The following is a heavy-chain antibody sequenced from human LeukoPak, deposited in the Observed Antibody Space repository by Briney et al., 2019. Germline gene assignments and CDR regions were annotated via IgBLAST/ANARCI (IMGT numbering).Heavy chain of an antibody. CDR3: AKGTRLDFDY. Sequence: PGGSLRLSCAASGFTFSSYWMGWVRQAPGKGLEWVANIKQDGSEIYCVDSVKGRSTISRDNAKNSLYLQMNSLRAEDTAVYYCAKGTRLDFDYWGQGTLVTVSS. CDR2: IKQDGSEI. J-gene: IGHJ4*02. CDR1: GFTFSSYW. D-gene: IGHD1-7*01. V-gene: IGHV3-7*05.